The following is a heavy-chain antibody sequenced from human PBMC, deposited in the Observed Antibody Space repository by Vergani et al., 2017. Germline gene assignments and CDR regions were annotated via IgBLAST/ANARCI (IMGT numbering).Heavy chain of an antibody. CDR1: GGTFSSYA. J-gene: IGHJ3*02. V-gene: IGHV1-69*01. CDR3: ARDLGILLPSPASDDAFDI. Sequence: QVQLVQSGAEVKKPGSSVKVSCKASGGTFSSYAISWVRQAPGQGLEWMGGIIPIFGTANYAQKFQGRVTITADDSTSTAYMELSSLRSEDTAVSYCARDLGILLPSPASDDAFDIWGQGTMVTVSS. D-gene: IGHD3-9*01. CDR2: IIPIFGTA.